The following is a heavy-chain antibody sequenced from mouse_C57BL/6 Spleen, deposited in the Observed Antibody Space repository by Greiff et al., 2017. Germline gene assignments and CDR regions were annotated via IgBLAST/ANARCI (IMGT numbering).Heavy chain of an antibody. Sequence: VQLKESGPGLVKPSQSLSLTCSVTGYSITSGYYWNWIRQFPGNKLEWMRYISYDGSNNYNPSLKNRISITRDTSKNQFFLKLNSETTEDTATYYCARGIYYGYDEDAMDYWGQGTSVTVSS. CDR3: ARGIYYGYDEDAMDY. V-gene: IGHV3-6*01. J-gene: IGHJ4*01. D-gene: IGHD2-2*01. CDR2: ISYDGSN. CDR1: GYSITSGYY.